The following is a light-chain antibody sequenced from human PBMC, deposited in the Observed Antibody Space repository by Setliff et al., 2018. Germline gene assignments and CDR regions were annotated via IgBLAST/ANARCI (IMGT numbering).Light chain of an antibody. J-gene: IGLJ1*01. CDR2: EVS. CDR3: CSYAGSYTYV. Sequence: QSVLTQPASASGSPGQSITISCTGTSSDVGGYNYVSWYQQHPGKAPKLMIYEVSKRPSGVPDRFSGSKSGNTASLTISGLQAEDEAEYYCCSYAGSYTYVFGTGTKVTVL. V-gene: IGLV2-8*01. CDR1: SSDVGGYNY.